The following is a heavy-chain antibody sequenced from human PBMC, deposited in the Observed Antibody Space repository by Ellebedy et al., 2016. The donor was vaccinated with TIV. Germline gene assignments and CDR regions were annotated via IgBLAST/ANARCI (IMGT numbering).Heavy chain of an antibody. CDR3: ASPPGDVAL. D-gene: IGHD3-16*01. CDR1: AFTFLSYA. J-gene: IGHJ4*02. CDR2: ITGSGDIT. Sequence: PGGSLRLSCAASAFTFLSYAMTWIRQAPGKGLEWVSSITGSGDITYYADSVKGRLTIARDNSKNTLYLQMNSLRAEDTAVYYCASPPGDVALWGQGTLVTVSS. V-gene: IGHV3-23*01.